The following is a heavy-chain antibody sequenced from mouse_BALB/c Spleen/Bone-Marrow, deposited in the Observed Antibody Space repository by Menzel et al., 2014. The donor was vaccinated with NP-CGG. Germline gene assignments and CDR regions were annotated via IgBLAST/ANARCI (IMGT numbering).Heavy chain of an antibody. J-gene: IGHJ2*01. CDR1: GFSLTSYG. CDR2: IWAGGST. Sequence: VMLVESGPGLGAPSQSLSITCTVSGFSLTSYGVHWVRQPLGKGLEWLGVIWAGGSTNYNSALMSRLSISKDNSKSQVFIKMNSLQTDDTAIYYCARRGDGYYLDYWGQGTTLTVSS. CDR3: ARRGDGYYLDY. V-gene: IGHV2-9*02. D-gene: IGHD2-3*01.